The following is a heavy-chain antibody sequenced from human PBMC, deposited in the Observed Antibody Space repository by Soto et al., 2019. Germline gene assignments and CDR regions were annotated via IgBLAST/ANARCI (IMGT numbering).Heavy chain of an antibody. Sequence: QLQLQESGPGLVKPSETLSLTCTVSGGSISSSSYYWGWIRQPPGKGLEWIGRIYYSGSPYYNPSPTSRVTLSVETSKNPSSLRLSSVPAADTAVYYCEKHPGYCLYYFDYWGQGTLVTVSS. V-gene: IGHV4-39*01. J-gene: IGHJ4*02. D-gene: IGHD2-15*01. CDR2: IYYSGSP. CDR1: GGSISSSSYY. CDR3: EKHPGYCLYYFDY.